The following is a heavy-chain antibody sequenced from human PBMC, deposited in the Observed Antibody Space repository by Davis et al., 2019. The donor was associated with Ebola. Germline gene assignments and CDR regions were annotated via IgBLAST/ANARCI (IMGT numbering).Heavy chain of an antibody. CDR1: GFTFSNYG. J-gene: IGHJ3*02. V-gene: IGHV3-21*01. Sequence: GESLKISCAASGFTFSNYGMNWVRQAPGKRLEWVSSISSSSSYIYYAGSVKGRFTISRDNAKNSLYLQMNSLRDEDTAVYYCARGVYDILTGPTDAFDIWGQGTMVTVSS. CDR2: ISSSSSYI. D-gene: IGHD3-9*01. CDR3: ARGVYDILTGPTDAFDI.